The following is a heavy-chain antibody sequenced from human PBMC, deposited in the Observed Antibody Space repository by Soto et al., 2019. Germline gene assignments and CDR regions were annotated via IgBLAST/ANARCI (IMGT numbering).Heavy chain of an antibody. CDR1: GFAFNTYA. V-gene: IGHV3-48*02. J-gene: IGHJ4*02. CDR3: ARDGDSSTWTDFDY. Sequence: GGSLRLSCAASGFAFNTYAMTWVRQAPGKGLEWISYITSSSSLIYNADSVKGRFTIYRDNNKSSLIMQINSMREEDTFLYYCARDGDSSTWTDFDYWGQGTLVTVSS. D-gene: IGHD3-22*01. CDR2: ITSSSSLI.